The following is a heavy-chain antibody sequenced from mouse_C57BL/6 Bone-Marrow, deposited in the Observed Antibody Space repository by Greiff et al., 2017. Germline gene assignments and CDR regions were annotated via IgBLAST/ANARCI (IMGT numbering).Heavy chain of an antibody. J-gene: IGHJ2*01. V-gene: IGHV5-12*01. CDR3: ARRGDPYYFDY. D-gene: IGHD2-13*01. CDR1: GFTFSDYY. Sequence: EVKLMESGGGLVQPGGSLKLSCAASGFTFSDYYMYWVRQTPEKRLEWVAYISNGGGSTYYPDTVKGRFTISRDNAKNTLYLQMSRLKSEATAMYYCARRGDPYYFDYWGQGTTLTVSS. CDR2: ISNGGGST.